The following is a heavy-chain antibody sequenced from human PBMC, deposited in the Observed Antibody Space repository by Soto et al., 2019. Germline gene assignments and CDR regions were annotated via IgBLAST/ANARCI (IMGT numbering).Heavy chain of an antibody. D-gene: IGHD3-22*01. V-gene: IGHV3-21*01. CDR2: ISSSSSYI. CDR3: DSSGYRNWFDP. J-gene: IGHJ5*02. Sequence: KAGGSLRLSCAASGFIFSRSAMNWVRQAPGKGLEWVSSISSSSSYIYYADSVKGRFTISRDNAKNSLYLQMNSLRAEDTAVYYYDSSGYRNWFDPWGQGTLVTVSS. CDR1: GFIFSRSA.